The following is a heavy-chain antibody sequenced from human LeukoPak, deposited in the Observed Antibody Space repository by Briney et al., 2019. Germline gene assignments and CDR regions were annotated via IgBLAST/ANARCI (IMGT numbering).Heavy chain of an antibody. V-gene: IGHV3-13*01. Sequence: PGGSLRLSCAASGFTFSSYDMHWVRQAPGKGLEWVSAIGTAGDTYYPGSVKGRFTISRENAKNSLYLPMNSLRAGDTAVYYCARGVLPGPYCGGDCWVPWFDPWGQGTLVTVSS. CDR3: ARGVLPGPYCGGDCWVPWFDP. CDR2: IGTAGDT. J-gene: IGHJ5*02. CDR1: GFTFSSYD. D-gene: IGHD2-21*02.